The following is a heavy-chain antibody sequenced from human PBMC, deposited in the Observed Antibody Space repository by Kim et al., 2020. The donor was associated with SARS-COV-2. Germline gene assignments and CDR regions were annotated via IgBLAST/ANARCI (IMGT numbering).Heavy chain of an antibody. V-gene: IGHV4-34*01. D-gene: IGHD6-6*01. Sequence: SETLSLTCAVYGGSFSGYYWSWIRQPPGKGLEWIGEINHSGSTNYNPSLKSRVTISVDTSKNQFSLKLSSVTAADTAVYYCARGSSSSLYYMDVWGKGTTVTVSS. J-gene: IGHJ6*03. CDR1: GGSFSGYY. CDR2: INHSGST. CDR3: ARGSSSSLYYMDV.